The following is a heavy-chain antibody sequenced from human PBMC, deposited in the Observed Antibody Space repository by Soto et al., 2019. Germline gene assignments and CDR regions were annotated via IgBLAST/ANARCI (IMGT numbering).Heavy chain of an antibody. CDR3: ANDYGDYGLTYYFDY. Sequence: QVQLVESGGGVVQPWRSLRLSCAASGFTFSNYGMHWVRQTPGKGLEWVAVISYDGGNKYYADSVKGRFTISRDSSKNTLYLQMNGLRTEDTAVYYCANDYGDYGLTYYFDYWGQGTLVTVSS. J-gene: IGHJ4*02. CDR1: GFTFSNYG. D-gene: IGHD4-17*01. CDR2: ISYDGGNK. V-gene: IGHV3-30*18.